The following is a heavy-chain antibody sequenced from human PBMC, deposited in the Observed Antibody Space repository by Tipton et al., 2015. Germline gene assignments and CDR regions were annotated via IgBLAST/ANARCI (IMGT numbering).Heavy chain of an antibody. Sequence: TLSLTCSVSADSVTYPSHYWSWIRQPPGQRLEWIGYIDYSGITKYNPTLRSRVTMSVDTSKNQFSLKLSSVTAADTAVYYCARHLYYYYYGMDVWGQGTTVTVSS. CDR3: ARHLYYYYYGMDV. CDR1: ADSVTYPSHY. CDR2: IDYSGIT. V-gene: IGHV4-61*01. J-gene: IGHJ6*02.